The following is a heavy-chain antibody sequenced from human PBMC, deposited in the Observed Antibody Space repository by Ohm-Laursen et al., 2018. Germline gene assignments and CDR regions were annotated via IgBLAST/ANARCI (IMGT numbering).Heavy chain of an antibody. J-gene: IGHJ4*02. V-gene: IGHV4-34*01. Sequence: SDTLSLTCTVYGGSFNGYYWTWIRQPPGKGLEWIGEVNHEGRTNYSPSLKSRITISIDTSRDQFSLRLSSVTAADTAVYYCARGILVMVYAALDYWGQGTLVTVSS. D-gene: IGHD2-8*01. CDR2: VNHEGRT. CDR3: ARGILVMVYAALDY. CDR1: GGSFNGYY.